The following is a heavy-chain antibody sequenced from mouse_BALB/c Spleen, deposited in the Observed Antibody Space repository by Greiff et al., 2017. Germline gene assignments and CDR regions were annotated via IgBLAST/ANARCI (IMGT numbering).Heavy chain of an antibody. J-gene: IGHJ3*01. Sequence: VQLQQSGAELMKPGASVKIYCKATGYTFSSYWIEWVKQRPGHGLEWIGEILPGSGSTNYNEKFKGKATFTADTSSNTAYMQLSSLTSEDSAVYYCARSGDGTGGFAYWGQGTLVTVSA. CDR1: GYTFSSYW. V-gene: IGHV1-9*01. D-gene: IGHD2-1*01. CDR2: ILPGSGST. CDR3: ARSGDGTGGFAY.